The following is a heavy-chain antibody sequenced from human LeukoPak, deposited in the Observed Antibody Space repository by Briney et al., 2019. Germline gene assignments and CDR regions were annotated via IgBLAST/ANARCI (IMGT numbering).Heavy chain of an antibody. J-gene: IGHJ4*02. CDR2: IYPGDSDT. Sequence: GESLKISCKGSGYSFTSYWIGWVRQMPGKGLEWMGIIYPGDSDTRYSPSFQGQVTISADKSISTAYLQWSSLEASDTAMYYCARQIGYSSSWYDGTKYYFDYWGQGTLVTVSS. CDR3: ARQIGYSSSWYDGTKYYFDY. V-gene: IGHV5-51*01. CDR1: GYSFTSYW. D-gene: IGHD6-13*01.